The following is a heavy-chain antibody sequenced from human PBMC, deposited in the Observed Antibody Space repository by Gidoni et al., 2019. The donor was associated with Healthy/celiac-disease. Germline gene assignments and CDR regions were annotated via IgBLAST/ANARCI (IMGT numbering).Heavy chain of an antibody. CDR1: GGSIRSGGYY. J-gene: IGHJ4*02. CDR3: ARIVPYYYDSSGYYEDY. D-gene: IGHD3-22*01. Sequence: QVQLQESGPGLVKPSQTLSLTCTFSGGSIRSGGYYWSWIRQHPGKGLEWIGYIYYSGSTYYNPSLKSRVTISVDTSKNQFSLKLSSVTAADTAVYYCARIVPYYYDSSGYYEDYWGQGTLVTVSS. V-gene: IGHV4-31*03. CDR2: IYYSGST.